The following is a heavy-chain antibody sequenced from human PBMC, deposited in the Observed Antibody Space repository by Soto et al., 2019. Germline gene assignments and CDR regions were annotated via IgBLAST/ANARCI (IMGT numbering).Heavy chain of an antibody. CDR2: IYHSGGT. CDR1: GGPITSGGYS. J-gene: IGHJ5*02. CDR3: ARTMTTSGWFGP. D-gene: IGHD4-17*01. V-gene: IGHV4-30-2*01. Sequence: PSETLSLTCAVSGGPITSGGYSWSWIRQPPGKGLEWIGYIYHSGGTYYNPSLKSRVTLSIDRTKKQFSLELKSVTAADTAVYFCARTMTTSGWFGPWGQGTLVTVSS.